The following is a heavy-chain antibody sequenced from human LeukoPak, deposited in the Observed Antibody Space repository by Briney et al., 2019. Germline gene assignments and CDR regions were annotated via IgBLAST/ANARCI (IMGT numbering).Heavy chain of an antibody. J-gene: IGHJ4*02. CDR3: AAPTGYCSSTSCYAFDY. Sequence: SVKVSCKASGGTFSSCAISWVRQAPGQGLEWMGGIIPIFGTANYAQKFQGRVTITADESTSTAYMELSSLRSEDTAVYYCAAPTGYCSSTSCYAFDYWGQGTLVTVSS. CDR1: GGTFSSCA. V-gene: IGHV1-69*01. D-gene: IGHD2-2*01. CDR2: IIPIFGTA.